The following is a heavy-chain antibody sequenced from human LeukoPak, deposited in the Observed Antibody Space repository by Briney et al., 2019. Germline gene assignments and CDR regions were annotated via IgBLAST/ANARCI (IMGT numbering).Heavy chain of an antibody. D-gene: IGHD2-15*01. J-gene: IGHJ4*02. CDR1: GYSFMTYW. CDR2: IYPADSDT. Sequence: KISCKGSGYSFMTYWIGWVRQMPGKGLEWMGIIYPADSDTRYSPSFQGQVTISADMSISTAYLQWSSLEASDTAMYYCARHFTVVAAFDYWGQGTLVTVSS. CDR3: ARHFTVVAAFDY. V-gene: IGHV5-51*01.